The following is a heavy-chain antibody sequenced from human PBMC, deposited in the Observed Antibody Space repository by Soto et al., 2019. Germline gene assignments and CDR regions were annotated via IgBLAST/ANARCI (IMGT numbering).Heavy chain of an antibody. Sequence: QVQLQESGPGLVKPSETLSLTCTVSGGSISSGGYYWSWIRQHPGKGLEWIGYIYYSGSTYYNPSRESRLTISVDTSKSQFALKLTSVTAADTAVYYCARRGYNYGYYFDYWGQGPLVTFSS. V-gene: IGHV4-31*03. D-gene: IGHD5-18*01. J-gene: IGHJ4*02. CDR3: ARRGYNYGYYFDY. CDR2: IYYSGST. CDR1: GGSISSGGYY.